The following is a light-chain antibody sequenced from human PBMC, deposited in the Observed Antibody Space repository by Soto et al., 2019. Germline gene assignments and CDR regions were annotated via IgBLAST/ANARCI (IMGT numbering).Light chain of an antibody. V-gene: IGKV3-20*01. Sequence: EIVLTQSPGTLSLSPGERATLSCRASQSVRSSYLAWYQQKLGQARRLLIYGVSNRATGIPDRFSGSGSGTDFTLTISRLESEDFAVYYCQQYGTSPRTFGQGPKVEIK. J-gene: IGKJ1*01. CDR2: GVS. CDR3: QQYGTSPRT. CDR1: QSVRSSY.